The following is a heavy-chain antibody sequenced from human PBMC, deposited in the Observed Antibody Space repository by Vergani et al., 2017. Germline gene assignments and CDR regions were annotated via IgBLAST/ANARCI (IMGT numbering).Heavy chain of an antibody. D-gene: IGHD2-15*01. CDR2: MNPKSGNS. Sequence: QVQLVQSGAEVKKPGASVKVSCWASGYTFIEYDIDWVRQAAGQGLERMGWMNPKSGNSGFAQKFQGRVTMTRDTSISTAYMRLKSLTSEDTAVYYGARAPVRRCSGEICYSSFRWFNPGAQGTLVTVSS. V-gene: IGHV1-8*01. CDR3: ARAPVRRCSGEICYSSFRWFNP. J-gene: IGHJ5*02. CDR1: GYTFIEYD.